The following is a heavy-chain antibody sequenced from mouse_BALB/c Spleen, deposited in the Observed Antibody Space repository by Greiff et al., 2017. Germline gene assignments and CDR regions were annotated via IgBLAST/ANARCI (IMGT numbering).Heavy chain of an antibody. CDR1: GFTFSDYY. CDR2: ISDGGSYT. V-gene: IGHV5-4*02. D-gene: IGHD2-12*01. Sequence: EVMLVESGGGLVKPGGSLKLSCAASGFTFSDYYMYWVRQTPEKRLEWVATISDGGSYTYYPDSVKGRFPISRDNAKNNLYLQMSSLKSEDTAMYYCARGLRPDYAMDYWGQGTSVTVSS. CDR3: ARGLRPDYAMDY. J-gene: IGHJ4*01.